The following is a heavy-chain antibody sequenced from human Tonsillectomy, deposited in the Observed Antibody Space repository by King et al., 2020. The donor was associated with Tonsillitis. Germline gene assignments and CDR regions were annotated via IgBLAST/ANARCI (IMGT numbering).Heavy chain of an antibody. CDR3: GSDGELGILEI. D-gene: IGHD7-27*01. CDR1: GFTFSSYA. Sequence: VQLVESGGGVVQPGRSLRLSCAASGFTFSSYAMHWVRQAPGKGLEWVTVISYDGSKKYYADSVKGRFTISRDNSKNTFYVQMNSLRVEDTAVYYCGSDGELGILEIWGQGTLVTVSS. CDR2: ISYDGSKK. J-gene: IGHJ4*02. V-gene: IGHV3-30*04.